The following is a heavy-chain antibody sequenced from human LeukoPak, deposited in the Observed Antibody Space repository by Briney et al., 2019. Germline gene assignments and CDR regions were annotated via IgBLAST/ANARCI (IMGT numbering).Heavy chain of an antibody. CDR1: GFAFSTYG. D-gene: IGHD1-26*01. CDR3: AKVYATGYSGSYWTFDI. J-gene: IGHJ3*02. Sequence: PGGSLRLSCTASGFAFSTYGMHWVRQAPGKGLEWVTFIRYDGSNTYYADSVKGRFTVSRDNTKNTLYMQMNSLRAEDTAVYYCAKVYATGYSGSYWTFDIWGQGTMVTVSS. CDR2: IRYDGSNT. V-gene: IGHV3-30*02.